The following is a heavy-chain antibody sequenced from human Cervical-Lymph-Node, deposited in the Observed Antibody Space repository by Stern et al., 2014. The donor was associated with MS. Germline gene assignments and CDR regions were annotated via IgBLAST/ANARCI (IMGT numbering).Heavy chain of an antibody. CDR2: IFTVLGTP. D-gene: IGHD6-13*01. V-gene: IGHV1-69*01. CDR3: ALSSETSDRWYSLGYDL. CDR1: GGTFSKFP. J-gene: IGHJ5*02. Sequence: VKLVESGAEVTKPWSSVKVSCKASGGTFSKFPRSWVRQAPGQGIEWMGGIFTVLGTPPYAQEFRGRFTITADVASSTVYMELSSLRSDDTAVYYCALSSETSDRWYSLGYDLWGQGTLVTVSS.